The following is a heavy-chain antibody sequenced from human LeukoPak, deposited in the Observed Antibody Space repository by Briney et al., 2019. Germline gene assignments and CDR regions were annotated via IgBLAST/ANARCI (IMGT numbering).Heavy chain of an antibody. Sequence: SETLSLTCGVSGDSISSGGYCWSWIRQPPGKGLEWIGYIYYSGTYYNPSLKSRVTISEDTSNNQVSLKVSSVTAADTAVYYCAKSNGYGLVDIWGQGTMVTVSS. J-gene: IGHJ3*02. CDR3: AKSNGYGLVDI. V-gene: IGHV4-30-4*07. CDR1: GDSISSGGYC. D-gene: IGHD3-10*01. CDR2: IYYSGT.